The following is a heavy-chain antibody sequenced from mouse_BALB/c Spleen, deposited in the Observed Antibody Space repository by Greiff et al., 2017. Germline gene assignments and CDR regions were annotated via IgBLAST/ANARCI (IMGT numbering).Heavy chain of an antibody. V-gene: IGHV3-6*02. CDR3: APIHYYGYWYFDV. J-gene: IGHJ1*01. Sequence: ESGPGLVKPSQSLSLTCSVTGYSITSGYYWNWIRQFPGNKLEWMGYISYDGSNNYNPSLKNRISITRDTSKNQFFLKLNSVTTEDTATYYCAPIHYYGYWYFDVWGAGTTVTVSS. D-gene: IGHD1-2*01. CDR1: GYSITSGYY. CDR2: ISYDGSN.